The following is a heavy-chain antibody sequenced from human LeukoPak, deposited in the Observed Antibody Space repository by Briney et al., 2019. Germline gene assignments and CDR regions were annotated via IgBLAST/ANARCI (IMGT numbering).Heavy chain of an antibody. CDR1: DGSIRDSHHY. CDR2: IYFTGTT. J-gene: IGHJ6*02. Sequence: PSETLPLTCTVSDGSIRDSHHYWGWIRQPPGKGLEWIGSIYFTGTTYHNPSLRSRVTISVDTSKNQFSLKLNSVTAADMAVYYCARVLITALRGPNRMDVWGQGITVTVSS. CDR3: ARVLITALRGPNRMDV. D-gene: IGHD3-10*01. V-gene: IGHV4-39*01.